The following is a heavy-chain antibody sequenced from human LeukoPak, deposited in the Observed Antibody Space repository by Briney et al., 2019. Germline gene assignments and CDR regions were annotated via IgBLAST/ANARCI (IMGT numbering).Heavy chain of an antibody. J-gene: IGHJ3*02. CDR3: ARDIGYCSGGSCYSSDDAFDI. Sequence: PSQTLSLTCTVSGGSISSGSYYWSWIRQPAGKGLEWIGRIYTSGSTNYNPSLKSRVTMSVDTSKNQFSLKLSSVTAADTAVYYCARDIGYCSGGSCYSSDDAFDIWGQGTMVTVSS. D-gene: IGHD2-15*01. CDR1: GGSISSGSYY. V-gene: IGHV4-61*02. CDR2: IYTSGST.